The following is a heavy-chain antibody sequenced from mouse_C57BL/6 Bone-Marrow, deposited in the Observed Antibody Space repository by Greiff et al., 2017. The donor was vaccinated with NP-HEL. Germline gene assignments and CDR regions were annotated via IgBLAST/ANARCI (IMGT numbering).Heavy chain of an antibody. D-gene: IGHD2-4*01. CDR2: IYPGDGDT. V-gene: IGHV1-80*01. J-gene: IGHJ3*01. Sequence: QVQLQQSGAELVKPGDSVKISCKASGYAFSSYWMNWVKQRPGTGLEWIGQIYPGDGDTNYNGKFKGKATLTADKSSSTAYMQISSLTSEDSAVYFCARRDDYDPGFAYWGQGTLVTVSA. CDR1: GYAFSSYW. CDR3: ARRDDYDPGFAY.